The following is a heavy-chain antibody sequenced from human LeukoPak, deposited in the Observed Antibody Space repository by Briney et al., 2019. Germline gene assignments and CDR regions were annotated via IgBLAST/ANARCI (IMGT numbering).Heavy chain of an antibody. CDR1: GYTFTSID. D-gene: IGHD6-6*01. Sequence: GASVKVSCKASGYTFTSIDINWVRQAPGQGLEWMGWLNPNSGDTAYAQKFLGRVTMTRNTSISTAYMELSSLRSEDTAVYYCATEGVGVSSSLYRHQYYMDAWGKGTTVTVSS. CDR2: LNPNSGDT. CDR3: ATEGVGVSSSLYRHQYYMDA. J-gene: IGHJ6*03. V-gene: IGHV1-8*01.